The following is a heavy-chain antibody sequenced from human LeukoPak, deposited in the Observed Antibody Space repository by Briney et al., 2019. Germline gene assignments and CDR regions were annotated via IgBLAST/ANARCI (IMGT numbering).Heavy chain of an antibody. CDR3: ARDVGDGYNWDY. Sequence: MSSETLSLTCTVSGGSIDNYYWSWIRQPPGKGLEWIGYIYYSGSTNYNPSLKSRVTISVDTSKNQFSLKLSSVTAADTAVYYCARDVGDGYNWDYWGQGTLVTVSS. J-gene: IGHJ4*02. CDR1: GGSIDNYY. CDR2: IYYSGST. D-gene: IGHD5-24*01. V-gene: IGHV4-59*01.